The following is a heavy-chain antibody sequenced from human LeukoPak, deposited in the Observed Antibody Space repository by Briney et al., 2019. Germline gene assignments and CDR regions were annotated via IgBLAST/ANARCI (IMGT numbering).Heavy chain of an antibody. CDR2: IWYDGSNK. Sequence: PGRSLRLSCAASGFTFSSYGMHWVRQAPGKGLEWVAVIWYDGSNKYYADSVKGRFTISRDNSKNTLYLQMNSLRAEDTAVYYCARDAFRARYFDLWGRGTLVTVSS. CDR1: GFTFSSYG. V-gene: IGHV3-33*01. CDR3: ARDAFRARYFDL. D-gene: IGHD3-10*01. J-gene: IGHJ2*01.